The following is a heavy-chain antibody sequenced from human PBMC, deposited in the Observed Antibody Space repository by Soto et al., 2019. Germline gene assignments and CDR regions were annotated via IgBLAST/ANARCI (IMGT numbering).Heavy chain of an antibody. J-gene: IGHJ6*02. V-gene: IGHV3-33*01. Sequence: QVQLVESGGGVVQPGRSLRLSCAASGFTFSSYGMHWVRQAPGKGLEWVAVIWYDGSNKYYADSVKGRFTISRDNSKNTLYLHMNSLRAEDTAVYYCAREGGITMIRDYYGMDVWGQGTTVTVSS. D-gene: IGHD3-10*01. CDR1: GFTFSSYG. CDR2: IWYDGSNK. CDR3: AREGGITMIRDYYGMDV.